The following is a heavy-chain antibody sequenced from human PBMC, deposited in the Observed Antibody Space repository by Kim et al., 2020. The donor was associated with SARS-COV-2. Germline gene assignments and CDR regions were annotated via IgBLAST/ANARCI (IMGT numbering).Heavy chain of an antibody. J-gene: IGHJ4*02. CDR1: GYTFTSYY. CDR3: AIPSYDFWSGYTEFDY. D-gene: IGHD3-3*01. Sequence: ASVKVSCKASGYTFTSYYMHWVRQAPGQGLEWMGIINPSGGSTSYAQKFQGRVTMTRDTSTSTVYMELSSLRSEDTAVYYCAIPSYDFWSGYTEFDYWRQGTLVTVSS. CDR2: INPSGGST. V-gene: IGHV1-46*01.